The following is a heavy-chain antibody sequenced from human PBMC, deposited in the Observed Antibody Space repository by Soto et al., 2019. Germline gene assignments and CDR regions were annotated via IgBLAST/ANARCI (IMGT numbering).Heavy chain of an antibody. CDR2: VDPNDSFA. CDR3: ARHQSGSGNSNFDF. D-gene: IGHD3-10*01. CDR1: EYSFRIYW. Sequence: GASLKTSCQAFEYSFRIYWISWVRQKPGGGLELMGRVDPNDSFATYSPSFEGHVSISVDKSTNIVYLQWRSLRASDTATYYCARHQSGSGNSNFDFWGQGTPVTVSS. J-gene: IGHJ4*02. V-gene: IGHV5-10-1*01.